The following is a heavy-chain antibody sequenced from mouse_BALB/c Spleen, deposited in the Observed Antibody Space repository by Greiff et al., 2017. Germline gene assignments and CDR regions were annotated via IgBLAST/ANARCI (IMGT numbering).Heavy chain of an antibody. CDR2: ISYSGST. D-gene: IGHD2-1*01. V-gene: IGHV3-2*02. Sequence: EVQLQESGPGLVKPSQSLSLTCTVTGYSITSDYAWNWIRQFPGNKLEWMGYISYSGSTSYNPSLKSRISITRDTSKNQFFLQLNSVTTEDTATYYCARLLLAVFAYWGQGTLVTVSA. CDR3: ARLLLAVFAY. J-gene: IGHJ3*01. CDR1: GYSITSDYA.